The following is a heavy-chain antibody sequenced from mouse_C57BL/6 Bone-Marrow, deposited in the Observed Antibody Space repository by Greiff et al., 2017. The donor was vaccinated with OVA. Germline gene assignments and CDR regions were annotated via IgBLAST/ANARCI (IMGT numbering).Heavy chain of an antibody. CDR2: IFPGCGST. V-gene: IGHV1-56*01. CDR1: GYTFTSYC. J-gene: IGHJ2*01. Sequence: QVQLQQPGAELVKPGASVKMSCKASGYTFTSYCMQWVRQRPGQGLEWIGEIFPGCGSTYYNEKFKGKATLTVDTSSSTAYMQLSSLTSEDSAVYFCARDYCDAPYYFDYWGQGTTLTVSS. CDR3: ARDYCDAPYYFDY. D-gene: IGHD1-1*01.